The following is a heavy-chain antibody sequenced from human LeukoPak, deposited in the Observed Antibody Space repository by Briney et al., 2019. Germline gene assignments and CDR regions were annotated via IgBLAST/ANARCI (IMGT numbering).Heavy chain of an antibody. CDR3: ARHPDGSLSLDY. CDR2: VSSSGSHT. V-gene: IGHV3-11*03. J-gene: IGHJ4*02. Sequence: GGSLRLSCVASGFSFSDYYMSWIRQAPGKGLEWVSYVSSSGSHTNYADSVTGRFTISRNNAKKSLHLQMNSLRAEDTAVYYCARHPDGSLSLDYWGQGTLVTVSS. CDR1: GFSFSDYY. D-gene: IGHD1-26*01.